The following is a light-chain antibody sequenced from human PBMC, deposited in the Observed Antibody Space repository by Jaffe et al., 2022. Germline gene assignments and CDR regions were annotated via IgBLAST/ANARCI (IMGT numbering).Light chain of an antibody. Sequence: QSVLTQPPSASGAPGQRVTISCSGGNSNIGNYYVYWYQQFAGAAPKLLIYRNDQRPSGVPDRFSGTKSGTSASLAISGLRSDDESTYYCATWDDSLNDWVFGGGTIVTVL. CDR3: ATWDDSLNDWV. CDR1: NSNIGNYY. CDR2: RND. J-gene: IGLJ3*02. V-gene: IGLV1-47*01.